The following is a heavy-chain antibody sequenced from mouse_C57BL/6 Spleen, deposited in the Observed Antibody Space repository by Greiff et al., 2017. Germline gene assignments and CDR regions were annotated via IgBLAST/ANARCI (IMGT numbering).Heavy chain of an antibody. Sequence: EVKLVESGGDLVKPGGSLKLSCAASGFTFSSYGMSWVRQTPDKRLEWVATISSGGSYTYYPDSVKGRFTISRDNAKNTLYLQMSSLKSEDTAMYYCAKNYYGSSGDYFDYWGQGTTLTVSS. D-gene: IGHD1-1*01. CDR2: ISSGGSYT. J-gene: IGHJ2*01. CDR1: GFTFSSYG. CDR3: AKNYYGSSGDYFDY. V-gene: IGHV5-6*02.